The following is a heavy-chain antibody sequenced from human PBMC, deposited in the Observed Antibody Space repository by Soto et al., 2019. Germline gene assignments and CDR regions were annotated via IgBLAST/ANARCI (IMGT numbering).Heavy chain of an antibody. CDR1: GYSFTSYW. Sequence: GESLKISCKGSGYSFTSYWISWVRQMPGEGLEWMGRIDPSDSYTNYSPSFQGHVTISADKSISTAYLQWSSLKASDTAMYYCASNTDSSGWYGMDVWGQGTTVTVSS. J-gene: IGHJ6*02. D-gene: IGHD6-19*01. CDR2: IDPSDSYT. CDR3: ASNTDSSGWYGMDV. V-gene: IGHV5-10-1*01.